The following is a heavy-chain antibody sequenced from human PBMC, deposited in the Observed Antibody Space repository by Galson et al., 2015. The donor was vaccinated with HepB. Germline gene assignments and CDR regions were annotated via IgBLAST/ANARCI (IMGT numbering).Heavy chain of an antibody. CDR1: GFTFSSYA. V-gene: IGHV3-23*01. CDR3: VKSDSYYDFCPDY. J-gene: IGHJ4*02. D-gene: IGHD3-3*01. Sequence: CAVSGFTFSSYAMTWVRQAPGKGLEWVSTINGVGSRTYYADSVKGRFTISRDNSRNTLYLQMNSLKAEDTAIYYCVKSDSYYDFCPDYWGQGTLVTVSS. CDR2: INGVGSRT.